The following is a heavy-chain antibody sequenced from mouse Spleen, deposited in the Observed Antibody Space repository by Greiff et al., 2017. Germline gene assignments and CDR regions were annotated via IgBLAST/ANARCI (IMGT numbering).Heavy chain of an antibody. CDR3: ARDSYYSYDVRYAMDY. V-gene: IGHV14-2*01. CDR1: GFNIKDYY. D-gene: IGHD2-12*01. J-gene: IGHJ4*01. CDR2: IDPEDGET. Sequence: EVKLMESGAELVKPGASVKLSCTASGFNIKDYYMPWVKQRTEQGLEWIGRIDPEDGETTYAPKFQGKATITADTSSNTAYLQLSSLTSEDTAVYYCARDSYYSYDVRYAMDYWGQGTSVTVSS.